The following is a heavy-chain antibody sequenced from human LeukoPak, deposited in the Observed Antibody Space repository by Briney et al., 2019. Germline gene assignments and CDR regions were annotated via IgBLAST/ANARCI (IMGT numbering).Heavy chain of an antibody. Sequence: GGSLRLSCAASGLTFSNSYMSWVRQAPGKGLEWVSLIYPSGNIYYADSVKGRFTISRDNSKNTLFLQMNSVRAEDTAIYYCARTFVSGDGYEVGYFDYWGQGTLVTVSS. CDR2: IYPSGNI. J-gene: IGHJ4*02. V-gene: IGHV3-53*01. CDR1: GLTFSNSY. CDR3: ARTFVSGDGYEVGYFDY. D-gene: IGHD5-24*01.